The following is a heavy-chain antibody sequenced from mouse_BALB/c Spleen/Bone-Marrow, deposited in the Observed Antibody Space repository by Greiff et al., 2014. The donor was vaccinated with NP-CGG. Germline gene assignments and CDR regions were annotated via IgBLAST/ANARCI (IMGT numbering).Heavy chain of an antibody. D-gene: IGHD3-3*01. CDR3: TRSGTLGAMDY. CDR2: ISSGSSTI. CDR1: GFTSSSFG. J-gene: IGHJ4*01. V-gene: IGHV5-17*02. Sequence: EVKLMESGGGLVQPGGSRKLSCAASGFTSSSFGMHWVRQAPEKGLEWVAYISSGSSTIYYADTKKGRFTISRDNPKNTLFLQMTSLRSEDTAMYYCTRSGTLGAMDYWVKEPQSPSPQ.